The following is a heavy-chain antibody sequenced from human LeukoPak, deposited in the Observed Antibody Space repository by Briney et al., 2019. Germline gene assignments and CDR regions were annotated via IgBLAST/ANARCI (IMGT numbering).Heavy chain of an antibody. CDR3: ARHTNYYDSSGYALAYYFDY. J-gene: IGHJ4*02. CDR1: GYSISSGYY. D-gene: IGHD3-22*01. V-gene: IGHV4-38-2*01. Sequence: PSETLSLTCAVSGYSISSGYYWGWIRQPPGKGLEWIGSIYHSGSTYYNPSLKSRVTISVDTSKNQFSLKLSSVTAADTAAYYCARHTNYYDSSGYALAYYFDYWGQGTLVTVSS. CDR2: IYHSGST.